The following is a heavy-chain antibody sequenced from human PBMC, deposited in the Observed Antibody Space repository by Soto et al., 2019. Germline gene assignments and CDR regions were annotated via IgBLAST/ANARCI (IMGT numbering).Heavy chain of an antibody. D-gene: IGHD6-13*01. J-gene: IGHJ4*02. Sequence: SETLSLTCAVYGGSFSGYYWSWIRQPPGKGLEWIGEINHSGSTNYNPSLKSRVTISVDTSKNQFSLKLSSVTAADTAVYYCARGKQHNRWYFDYWGQGTLVTVSS. CDR1: GGSFSGYY. CDR2: INHSGST. CDR3: ARGKQHNRWYFDY. V-gene: IGHV4-34*01.